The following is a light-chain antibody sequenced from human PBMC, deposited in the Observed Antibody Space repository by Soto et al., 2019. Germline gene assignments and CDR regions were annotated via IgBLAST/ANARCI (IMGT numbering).Light chain of an antibody. Sequence: ATQMTQSPSSLSASVGDRVTITCRASHDIRSDLAWYQKKSGKAPKLLIYAASSLQSGVPSRFSGSGSGSYFTLTISSLQPEDFATYYCLQDYTYPRTFGQGTSGEI. CDR1: HDIRSD. V-gene: IGKV1-6*01. J-gene: IGKJ1*01. CDR2: AAS. CDR3: LQDYTYPRT.